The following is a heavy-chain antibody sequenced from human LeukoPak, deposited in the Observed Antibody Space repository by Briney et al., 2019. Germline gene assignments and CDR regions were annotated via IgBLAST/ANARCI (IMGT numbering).Heavy chain of an antibody. Sequence: GGSLTLSCAVSGVTFSSYWWSWVRQAPGKGLEWVANIKQDGSEKYYVDSVKGRFTISRDNAKNSLYLQMNSLRAEDAAVYYCTRAEYYYDSSGYKVDAFDIWGQGTMVTVSS. D-gene: IGHD3-22*01. CDR3: TRAEYYYDSSGYKVDAFDI. CDR1: GVTFSSYW. J-gene: IGHJ3*02. CDR2: IKQDGSEK. V-gene: IGHV3-7*01.